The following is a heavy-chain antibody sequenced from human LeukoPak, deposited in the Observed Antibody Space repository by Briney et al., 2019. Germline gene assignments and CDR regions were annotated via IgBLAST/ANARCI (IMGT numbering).Heavy chain of an antibody. CDR1: GFTFSSYA. CDR3: AKDTMIVVVAPFDY. CDR2: ISGSGGST. Sequence: GGSLRLSCAASGFTFSSYAMSWVRQAPGKGLEGVSAISGSGGSTYYADSVKGRFTISRDNSKNTLYLQMNSLRAEDTAVYYCAKDTMIVVVAPFDYWGQGTLVTVSS. V-gene: IGHV3-23*01. J-gene: IGHJ4*02. D-gene: IGHD3-22*01.